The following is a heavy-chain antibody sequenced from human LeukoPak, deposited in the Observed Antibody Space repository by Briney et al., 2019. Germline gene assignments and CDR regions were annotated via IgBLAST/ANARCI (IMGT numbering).Heavy chain of an antibody. CDR3: ARDSSLRLWFRS. Sequence: GGSLRLSCAASGFTASSHYMSWVRQAPGKGLGWVSVIYSGGSTYYADSVKGRFTISRDNSKNTLYLQMNSLRAEDTAVYYCARDSSLRLWFRSWGQGTLVTVSS. J-gene: IGHJ4*02. D-gene: IGHD3-10*01. CDR1: GFTASSHY. CDR2: IYSGGST. V-gene: IGHV3-66*01.